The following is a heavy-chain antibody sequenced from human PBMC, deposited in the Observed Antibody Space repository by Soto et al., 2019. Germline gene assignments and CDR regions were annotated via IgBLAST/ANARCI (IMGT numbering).Heavy chain of an antibody. CDR3: ARDGAYDSSEMGWFDP. CDR2: IYYSGST. CDR1: GGSISSYY. Sequence: SETLSLTCTVSGGSISSYYWSWIRQPPGKGLEWIGYIYYSGSTNYNPSLKSRVTISVDTSKNQFSLKLSSVTAADTAVYYCARDGAYDSSEMGWFDPWGQGTLVTVSS. D-gene: IGHD3-22*01. J-gene: IGHJ5*02. V-gene: IGHV4-59*01.